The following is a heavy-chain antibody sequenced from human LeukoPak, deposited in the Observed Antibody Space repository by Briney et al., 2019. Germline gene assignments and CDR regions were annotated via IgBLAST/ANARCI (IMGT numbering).Heavy chain of an antibody. V-gene: IGHV4-39*01. CDR1: GGSISSSSYY. J-gene: IGHJ5*02. CDR2: IYYSGST. D-gene: IGHD1-26*01. CDR3: ARRSKWERLAFDP. Sequence: SETLSLTCTVSGGSISSSSYYWGWIRQPPGKGLEWMGSIYYSGSTYYNPSLKSRVTISVDTSKNQFPLKLISVTAADTAVYYCARRSKWERLAFDPWGQGTLVTVSS.